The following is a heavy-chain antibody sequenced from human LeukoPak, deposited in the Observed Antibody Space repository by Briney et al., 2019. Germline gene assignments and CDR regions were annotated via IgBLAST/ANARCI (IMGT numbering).Heavy chain of an antibody. CDR3: ARLPIAYGDYQTNYFDY. CDR1: GYSFTSYW. Sequence: GESLKISCKGSGYSFTSYWIGWVRQMPGKGLEWMGIIYPGDSDTRYSPSFQGQVTISADKSISTAYLQWSSLKASDTAVYYCARLPIAYGDYQTNYFDYWGQGTLVTVSS. V-gene: IGHV5-51*01. J-gene: IGHJ4*02. D-gene: IGHD4-17*01. CDR2: IYPGDSDT.